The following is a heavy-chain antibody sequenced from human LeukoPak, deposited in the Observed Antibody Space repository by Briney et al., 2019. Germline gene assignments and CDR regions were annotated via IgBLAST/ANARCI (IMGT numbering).Heavy chain of an antibody. J-gene: IGHJ4*02. Sequence: KPSETLSLTCTVSGGSISSSSYYWGWIRQPPGKGLEWIGSIYYSGSTYYNPSLKSRVTISADTSKNQFSLKLNSVTAADTAVYYCARDPSRAAAGTDYWGQGTLVTVSS. D-gene: IGHD6-13*01. CDR2: IYYSGST. V-gene: IGHV4-39*02. CDR1: GGSISSSSYY. CDR3: ARDPSRAAAGTDY.